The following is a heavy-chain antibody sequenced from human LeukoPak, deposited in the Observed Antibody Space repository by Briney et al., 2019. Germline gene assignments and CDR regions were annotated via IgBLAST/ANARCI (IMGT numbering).Heavy chain of an antibody. CDR1: GFTFSSYS. J-gene: IGHJ5*02. V-gene: IGHV3-21*01. CDR2: ISSSSSYI. CDR3: ARVGLLNWFDP. Sequence: GGPLRLSCAASGFTFSSYSMNWVRQAPGKGLEWVSSISSSSSYIYYADSVKGRFTVSRDNTKNSLHLQMDSLRAEDTAVYYCARVGLLNWFDPWGQGTLVTVSS. D-gene: IGHD3-10*01.